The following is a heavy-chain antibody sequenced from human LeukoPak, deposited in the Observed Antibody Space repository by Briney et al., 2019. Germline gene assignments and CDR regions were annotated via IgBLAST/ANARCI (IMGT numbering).Heavy chain of an antibody. V-gene: IGHV4-34*01. J-gene: IGHJ4*02. Sequence: EPSETLSLTCAVYGGSFSGYYWSWIRQPPGKGLEWIGEINHSGSTNYNPSLKSRVTISVDTSKNQFSLKLSSVTAADTAVYYCARVIRIAAAGTEDFDYWGQGTLVTVSS. CDR1: GGSFSGYY. CDR2: INHSGST. D-gene: IGHD6-13*01. CDR3: ARVIRIAAAGTEDFDY.